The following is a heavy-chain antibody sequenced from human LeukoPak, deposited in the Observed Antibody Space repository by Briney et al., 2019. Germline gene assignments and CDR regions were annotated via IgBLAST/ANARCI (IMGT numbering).Heavy chain of an antibody. J-gene: IGHJ3*02. D-gene: IGHD1-26*01. CDR1: GFTFSSYG. CDR2: IWYDGSNK. CDR3: AKGATPHAFDI. Sequence: SLRLSCAASGFTFSSYGMHWVRQAPGKGLEWVAVIWYDGSNKYYADSVKGRFTISRDNSKNTLYLQMNSLRAEDTAAYYCAKGATPHAFDIWGQGTMVTVSS. V-gene: IGHV3-33*06.